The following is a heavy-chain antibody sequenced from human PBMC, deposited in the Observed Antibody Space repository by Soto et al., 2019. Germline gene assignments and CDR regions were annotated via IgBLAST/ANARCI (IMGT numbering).Heavy chain of an antibody. CDR3: ARDLRSDFGSDP. V-gene: IGHV1-69*13. CDR1: GGTFSSYA. Sequence: GASVKVSCKASGGTFSSYAISWVRQAPGQGLEWMGGIIPIFGTANYAQKFQGRVTITADESTSTAYMEPSSLRSEDTAVYYCARDLRSDFGSDPWGQGTLVTDSS. CDR2: IIPIFGTA. J-gene: IGHJ5*02. D-gene: IGHD2-21*01.